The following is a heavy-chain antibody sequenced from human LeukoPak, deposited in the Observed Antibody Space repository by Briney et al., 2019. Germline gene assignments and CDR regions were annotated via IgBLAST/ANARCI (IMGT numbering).Heavy chain of an antibody. CDR1: GFTFSSYA. J-gene: IGHJ4*02. CDR2: LSDSGGGT. D-gene: IGHD4-23*01. Sequence: PGGSLRLSCAASGFTFSSYAMSWVRQAPGKGLEWVSSLSDSGGGTYYADSVGGRFTISRDNSKNTLYLQMNSLRAEDTAVYYCAKDLAYGGNSPFDYWGQGTLVTVSS. CDR3: AKDLAYGGNSPFDY. V-gene: IGHV3-23*01.